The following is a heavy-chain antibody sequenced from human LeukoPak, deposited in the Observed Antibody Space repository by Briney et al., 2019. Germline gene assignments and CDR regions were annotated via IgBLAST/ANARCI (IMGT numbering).Heavy chain of an antibody. D-gene: IGHD5-18*01. Sequence: ASVKVSCKASGYTFTGYYMHWVRQAPGQGLEWMGWINPNNGGTNYAQKFQGRVTMTRDTSISTAYMELSRLRSDDTAVYYCARDHGYSYDDGLDYWGQGTLVTVSS. CDR2: INPNNGGT. V-gene: IGHV1-2*02. CDR1: GYTFTGYY. CDR3: ARDHGYSYDDGLDY. J-gene: IGHJ4*02.